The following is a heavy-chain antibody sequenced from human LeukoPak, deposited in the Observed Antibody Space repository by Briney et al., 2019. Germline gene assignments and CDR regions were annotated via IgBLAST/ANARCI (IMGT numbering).Heavy chain of an antibody. J-gene: IGHJ6*02. Sequence: GESLKISCEGFGYSFTSYWIGWVRQMPGKGLEWMGIIYPGVSDPRYSPSFQGQVTISADKSISTAYLQWSSLKASDTAMYSCAISTWYPSYYHGMDVWGQGTTVTVSS. V-gene: IGHV5-51*01. D-gene: IGHD6-13*01. CDR1: GYSFTSYW. CDR3: AISTWYPSYYHGMDV. CDR2: IYPGVSDP.